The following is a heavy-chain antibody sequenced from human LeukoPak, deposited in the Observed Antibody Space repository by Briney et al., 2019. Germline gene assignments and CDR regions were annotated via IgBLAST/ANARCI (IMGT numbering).Heavy chain of an antibody. CDR1: GFTFSSYG. J-gene: IGHJ4*02. CDR3: GRLTS. CDR2: VNEDGSRT. D-gene: IGHD1-1*01. Sequence: GGSLRLSCAASGFTFSSYGMHWVRQAPGQGLMWVSHVNEDGSRTTYADPVKGRFTISRDNSKNTMYLQMNSLRAEDTAVYYCGRLTSWGQGTLVTVSS. V-gene: IGHV3-74*03.